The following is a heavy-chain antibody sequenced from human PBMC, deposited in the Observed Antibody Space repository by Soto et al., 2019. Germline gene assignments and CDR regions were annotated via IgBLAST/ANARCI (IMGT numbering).Heavy chain of an antibody. V-gene: IGHV1-18*01. CDR1: GYTFIKYG. J-gene: IGHJ4*02. CDR3: ARDEKNWAKFDY. Sequence: QVQLVQSGPEVKRPGASVKVSCKAFGYTFIKYGISWVRLVPGQRPEMMGRISGIGVPNYAPRHQGRFTMTVDTSSSTAFMELKRLTSDDTAMYYCARDEKNWAKFDYWGEGTLVTVSS. CDR2: ISGIGVP. D-gene: IGHD3-16*01.